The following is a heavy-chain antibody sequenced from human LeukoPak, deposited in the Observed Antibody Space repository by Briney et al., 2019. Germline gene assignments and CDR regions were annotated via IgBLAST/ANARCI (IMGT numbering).Heavy chain of an antibody. V-gene: IGHV3-7*01. J-gene: IGHJ4*02. CDR2: MKEDGREK. D-gene: IGHD6-13*01. CDR3: ARLRHSRTSLFDY. Sequence: PGGSRRLSCVALGFIFSSYWRSWFRQAPGKGLEWVANMKEDGREKYYVGSVKGRFTISRDKAKRSLYLQMNSLRAEHTAVSYRARLRHSRTSLFDYWGQGTLVTVSP. CDR1: GFIFSSYW.